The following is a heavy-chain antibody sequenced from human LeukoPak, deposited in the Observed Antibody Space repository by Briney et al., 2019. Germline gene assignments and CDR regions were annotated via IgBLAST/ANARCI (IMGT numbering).Heavy chain of an antibody. V-gene: IGHV4-59*08. CDR3: ARVLTPETHYDILTGYSAFDY. CDR2: IYYSGCT. Sequence: SETLSLTCTVSGGSISSYYWSWIRQPPGKGLEWIGYIYYSGCTNYNPSLKSRVTISVDTSQNQFSLKLSSVTAADTAVYYCARVLTPETHYDILTGYSAFDYWGQGTLVTVSS. J-gene: IGHJ4*02. D-gene: IGHD3-9*01. CDR1: GGSISSYY.